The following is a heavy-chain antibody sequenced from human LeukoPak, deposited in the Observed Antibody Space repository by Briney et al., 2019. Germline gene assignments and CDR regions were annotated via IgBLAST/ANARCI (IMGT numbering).Heavy chain of an antibody. Sequence: SVKVSCKASGGTFSSYAISWVRQAPGQGLEWMGGIITIFGTAKYAQKFQGRVTITADESTSTAYMELSSVTAADTAVYYCASLGRANYFSGFDYWGQGTLVTVSS. D-gene: IGHD1-7*01. CDR2: IITIFGTA. CDR3: ASLGRANYFSGFDY. V-gene: IGHV1-69*13. CDR1: GGTFSSYA. J-gene: IGHJ4*02.